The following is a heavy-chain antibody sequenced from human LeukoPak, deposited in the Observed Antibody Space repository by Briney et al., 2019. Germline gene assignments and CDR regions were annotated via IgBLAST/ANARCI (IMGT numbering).Heavy chain of an antibody. D-gene: IGHD1-26*01. Sequence: GGSLRLSCAASGFTFSSYGMHWVRQAPGKGLEWVAFIRYDGSNKYYADSVKGRFTISRDNSKNTLYLQMNSLRAEDTAVYYCANGGPPGAVGIDYWGQGTLVTVSS. J-gene: IGHJ4*02. CDR3: ANGGPPGAVGIDY. CDR2: IRYDGSNK. V-gene: IGHV3-30*02. CDR1: GFTFSSYG.